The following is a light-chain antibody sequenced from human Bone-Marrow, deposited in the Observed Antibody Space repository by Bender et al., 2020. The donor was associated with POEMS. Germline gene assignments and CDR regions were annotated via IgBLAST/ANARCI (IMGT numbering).Light chain of an antibody. CDR2: KDN. CDR3: QAWDSNTAAV. CDR1: VLAKKY. Sequence: SYELTQPPSVSVSPGQTASITCSGDVLAKKYARWFQQKPGQAPVLVIYKDNERPSGIPERFSGSNSGNTATLTISGTQAMDEAEYHCQAWDSNTAAVFGGGTKLTVL. V-gene: IGLV3-1*01. J-gene: IGLJ2*01.